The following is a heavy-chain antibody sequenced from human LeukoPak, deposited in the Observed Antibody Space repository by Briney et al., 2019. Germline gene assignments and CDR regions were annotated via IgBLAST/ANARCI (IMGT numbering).Heavy chain of an antibody. CDR1: GFTFSNFA. CDR3: ARDLKLWSSTQSY. D-gene: IGHD3-16*01. Sequence: VRSLRLSCAASGFTFSNFAMFWVRQPPGKGLEWVAVIWYDGSNKYYADSVKGRFTISRDNSKNTVYLQMNSLRAEDTAVYYCARDLKLWSSTQSYWGQGTLVTVSS. J-gene: IGHJ4*02. V-gene: IGHV3-33*01. CDR2: IWYDGSNK.